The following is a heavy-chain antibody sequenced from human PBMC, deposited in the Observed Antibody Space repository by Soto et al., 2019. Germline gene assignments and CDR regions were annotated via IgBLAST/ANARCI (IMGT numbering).Heavy chain of an antibody. CDR1: RGTFSSYA. D-gene: IGHD2-21*02. CDR3: ARGAYCGGDCYSYYFDY. CDR2: IIPIFGTA. V-gene: IGHV1-69*13. J-gene: IGHJ4*02. Sequence: GASVKVSCKASRGTFSSYAISWVRQAPGQGLEWMGGIIPIFGTANYAQKFQGRVTITADESTSTAYMELSSLRSEDTAVYYCARGAYCGGDCYSYYFDYWGQGTLVTVSS.